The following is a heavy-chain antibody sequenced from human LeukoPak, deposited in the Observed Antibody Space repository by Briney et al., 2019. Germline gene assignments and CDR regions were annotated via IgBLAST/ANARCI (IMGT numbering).Heavy chain of an antibody. CDR1: GFSLSTSGVC. CDR3: ARTTSSTSFNFDY. Sequence: SGPALVKPTQTLTLTCTFSGFSLSTSGVCVCWIRQPPGKALEWLARIDWDDDKYYSTSLKTRLTISKDTSKNQVVLTMTNMDPEDTATYYCARTTSSTSFNFDYWGQGTLVTVSS. V-gene: IGHV2-70*11. J-gene: IGHJ4*02. CDR2: IDWDDDK. D-gene: IGHD2-2*01.